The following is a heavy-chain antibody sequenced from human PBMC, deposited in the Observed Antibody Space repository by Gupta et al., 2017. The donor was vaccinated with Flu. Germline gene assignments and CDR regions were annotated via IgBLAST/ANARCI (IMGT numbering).Heavy chain of an antibody. CDR2: ITSSGRTT. Sequence: YAMSWVRQAPGQGLEWVSTITSSGRTTYYTDSVEGRFTVSRDDSKNTLYLQMNSLRADDTAVYYCAKLECSDSSVCYWGQGTLVTVSS. CDR1: YA. CDR3: AKLECSDSSVCY. J-gene: IGHJ4*02. V-gene: IGHV3-23*01. D-gene: IGHD3-22*01.